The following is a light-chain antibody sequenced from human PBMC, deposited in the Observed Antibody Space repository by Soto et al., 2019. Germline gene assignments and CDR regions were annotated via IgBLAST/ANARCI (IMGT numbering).Light chain of an antibody. J-gene: IGLJ2*01. Sequence: QSALTQPASVSGSPGQSITISCTGTNSDIGGYNYVSWYQQHPGKAPKLMIYDVSNRPSGVSYRFSGSKSGNTASLTISGLQAEDEADYYCSSYTSRSTLEVFGGGTKLTV. CDR2: DVS. CDR3: SSYTSRSTLEV. CDR1: NSDIGGYNY. V-gene: IGLV2-14*03.